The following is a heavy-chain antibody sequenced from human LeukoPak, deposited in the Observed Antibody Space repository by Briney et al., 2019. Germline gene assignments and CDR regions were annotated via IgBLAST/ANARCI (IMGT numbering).Heavy chain of an antibody. CDR1: GFTFRSYG. J-gene: IGHJ4*02. CDR2: ISNSGKSQ. Sequence: GRSLRLSCAASGFTFRSYGMHWVRQAPGKGLEWVAGISNSGKSQSYVDSVKGRFTISRDNSKNTLDLQMNSLGGDDTAVYYCVKELGASRHFDYWGQGTLVTASS. CDR3: VKELGASRHFDY. V-gene: IGHV3-30*18. D-gene: IGHD4/OR15-4a*01.